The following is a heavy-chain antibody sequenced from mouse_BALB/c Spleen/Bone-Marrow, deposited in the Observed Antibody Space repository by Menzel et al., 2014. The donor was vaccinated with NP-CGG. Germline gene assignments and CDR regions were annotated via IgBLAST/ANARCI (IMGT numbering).Heavy chain of an antibody. V-gene: IGHV2-9*02. CDR3: ARYLNYYGAMDY. D-gene: IGHD1-1*01. Sequence: QVQLQQSGPGLVAPSQSLSITCTVSGFSLTSHGVHWVRQSPGKGLEWLGIIWAGGSTNHNLALMSRLSISKDNSKSQVFLKMNSLQTDDTAIHYCARYLNYYGAMDYWGQGTSVTVSS. J-gene: IGHJ4*01. CDR1: GFSLTSHG. CDR2: IWAGGST.